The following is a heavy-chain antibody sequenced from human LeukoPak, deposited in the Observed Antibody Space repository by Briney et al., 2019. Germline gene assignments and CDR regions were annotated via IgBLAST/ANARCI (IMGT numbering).Heavy chain of an antibody. CDR2: TYYRSKWYN. Sequence: SQTLSLTCAISGDSVSSNSAAWNWIRQSPSRGLEWLGRTYYRSKWYNDYAVSVKSRITINPDTSKNQFSLQLSSVTAADTAVYYCARLHITMVRGGQMPRFGSLYYMDVWGKGTTVTISS. CDR1: GDSVSSNSAA. D-gene: IGHD3-10*01. J-gene: IGHJ6*03. V-gene: IGHV6-1*01. CDR3: ARLHITMVRGGQMPRFGSLYYMDV.